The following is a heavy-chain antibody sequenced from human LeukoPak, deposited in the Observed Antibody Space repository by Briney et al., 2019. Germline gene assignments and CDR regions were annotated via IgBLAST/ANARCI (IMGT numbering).Heavy chain of an antibody. V-gene: IGHV4-61*02. Sequence: PSETLSLTCTVSGGSISSGSYYWSWIRQPAGKGLEWIGRIYTSRSTNYNPSLKSRVTISVDTSKNQFSLKLSSVTAADTAVYYCARARAAALDYWGQGTLVTVSS. CDR1: GGSISSGSYY. J-gene: IGHJ4*02. CDR2: IYTSRST. D-gene: IGHD6-13*01. CDR3: ARARAAALDY.